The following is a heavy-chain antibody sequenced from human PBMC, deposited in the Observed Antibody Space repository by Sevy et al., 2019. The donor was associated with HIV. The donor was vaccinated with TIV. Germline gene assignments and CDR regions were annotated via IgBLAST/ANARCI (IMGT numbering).Heavy chain of an antibody. CDR1: GFTFSSYS. CDR2: ISSSSSYI. J-gene: IGHJ6*02. Sequence: GGSLRLSCAASGFTFSSYSMNWVRQAPGKGLEWVSSISSSSSYIYYADSVKGRFTISRDNAKNSLYLQMNSLRAEDTAVYYCARDELRYFDWLPLYYGMDVWGQGTTVTVSS. D-gene: IGHD3-9*01. V-gene: IGHV3-21*01. CDR3: ARDELRYFDWLPLYYGMDV.